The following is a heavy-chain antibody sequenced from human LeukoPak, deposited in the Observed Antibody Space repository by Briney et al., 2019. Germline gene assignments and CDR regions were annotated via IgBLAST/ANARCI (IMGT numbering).Heavy chain of an antibody. J-gene: IGHJ4*02. D-gene: IGHD6-19*01. Sequence: GGSLRLSFAASGFTFSTYWMNWVRQAPGKGLEWVANIKQDASETYYVDYLKGRFTISRDNAKSSVYLQMNSLRVDDTAIYYCAGGAGWPIDDWGQGTLVTVSS. CDR1: GFTFSTYW. CDR2: IKQDASET. V-gene: IGHV3-7*04. CDR3: AGGAGWPIDD.